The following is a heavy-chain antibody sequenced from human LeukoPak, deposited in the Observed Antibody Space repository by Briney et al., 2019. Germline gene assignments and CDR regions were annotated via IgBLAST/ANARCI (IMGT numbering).Heavy chain of an antibody. D-gene: IGHD2-2*03. CDR2: INHSGST. V-gene: IGHV4-34*01. J-gene: IGHJ4*02. CDR1: GGSFSGYY. CDR3: ARGGYCSSTSCYNGYYFDY. Sequence: SETLSLTCAVYGGSFSGYYWSWIRQPPGKGLEWIGEINHSGSTNYNPSLKSRVTISVDTSKNQFSLKLSSVTAADTAVYYCARGGYCSSTSCYNGYYFDYWGQGTLVTVSS.